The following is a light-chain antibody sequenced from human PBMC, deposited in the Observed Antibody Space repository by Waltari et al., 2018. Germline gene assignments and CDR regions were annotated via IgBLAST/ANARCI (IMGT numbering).Light chain of an antibody. CDR3: QQYGGSPPYA. Sequence: ELVLTQSPGTLSLSPGERATLSCRASQSVSSIYVAWYQQKPGQAPTLLLYGSSIRATGIADRFTASGSGTDFSLTISSLEAEDFAVYYCQQYGGSPPYAFGQGTRLELK. V-gene: IGKV3-20*01. J-gene: IGKJ2*01. CDR2: GSS. CDR1: QSVSSIY.